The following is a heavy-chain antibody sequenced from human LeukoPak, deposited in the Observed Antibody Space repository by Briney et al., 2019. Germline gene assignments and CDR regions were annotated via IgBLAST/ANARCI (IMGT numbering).Heavy chain of an antibody. CDR1: GFTFSDYY. J-gene: IGHJ4*02. Sequence: GGSLRLSCAASGFTFSDYYMSWIRQAPGKGLEWVSYISSSSSYTNYADSVKGRFTISRDNAKNSLDLQMNSLRAEDTAVYYCARDKSYGDSSDYWGQGTLVTVSS. V-gene: IGHV3-11*06. D-gene: IGHD4-17*01. CDR3: ARDKSYGDSSDY. CDR2: ISSSSSYT.